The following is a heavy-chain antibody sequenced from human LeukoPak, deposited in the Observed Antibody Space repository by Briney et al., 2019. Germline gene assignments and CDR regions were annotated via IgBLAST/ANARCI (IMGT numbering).Heavy chain of an antibody. CDR2: INHSGST. V-gene: IGHV4-34*01. Sequence: SETLSLTCAVYGGSFSGYYWSWIRQPPGKGLEWIGEINHSGSTNYNPSLKSRVTISVDTSKNQFSLKLSSVTAADTAVYYCARSGFMGDYDWFDPWGQGILVTVSS. D-gene: IGHD3-16*01. J-gene: IGHJ5*02. CDR1: GGSFSGYY. CDR3: ARSGFMGDYDWFDP.